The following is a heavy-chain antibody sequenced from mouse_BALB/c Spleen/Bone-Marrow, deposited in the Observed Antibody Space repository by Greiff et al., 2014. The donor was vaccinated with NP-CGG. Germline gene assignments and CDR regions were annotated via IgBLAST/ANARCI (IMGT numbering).Heavy chain of an antibody. CDR2: IDPYYGTT. D-gene: IGHD2-14*01. J-gene: IGHJ3*01. CDR1: GHSFTGYN. V-gene: IGHV1-39*01. CDR3: TRSRAYFRDWFAY. Sequence: EVQLQQSGPELEKPGASVKISCKASGHSFTGYNMNWVNQSHGKSLEWIGNIDPYYGTTTFNQKFKDKATLTVDKSSSTAYMQLKSLTSEDSAVYYCTRSRAYFRDWFAYWGQGTLVTVSA.